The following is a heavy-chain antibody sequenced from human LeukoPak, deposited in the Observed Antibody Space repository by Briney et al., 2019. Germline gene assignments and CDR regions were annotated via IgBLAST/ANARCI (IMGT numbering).Heavy chain of an antibody. CDR3: ARDGNYYNYGMDV. Sequence: SVKVSCKASGGTFSSYAISWVRQAPGQGLEWMGGIIPIFGTANYAQKFQGRVTITADESTSTAYMELSSLRSEDTAVYYCARDGNYYNYGMDVWGQGTTVTVSS. CDR2: IIPIFGTA. V-gene: IGHV1-69*01. CDR1: GGTFSSYA. D-gene: IGHD1-26*01. J-gene: IGHJ6*02.